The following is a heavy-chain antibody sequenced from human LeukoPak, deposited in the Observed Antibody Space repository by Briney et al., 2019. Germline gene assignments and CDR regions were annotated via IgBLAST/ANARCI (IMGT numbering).Heavy chain of an antibody. J-gene: IGHJ4*02. CDR2: ISASGGST. Sequence: GGSLRLSCAASGFTFSSSAMSWVRQVPGKGLEWVSGISASGGSTSYADSVRGRFTISRDNSKNTLYVQMNSLRDEDTAVYYCARDTDSYGSDYWGQGTLVTVSS. CDR1: GFTFSSSA. CDR3: ARDTDSYGSDY. D-gene: IGHD5-18*01. V-gene: IGHV3-23*01.